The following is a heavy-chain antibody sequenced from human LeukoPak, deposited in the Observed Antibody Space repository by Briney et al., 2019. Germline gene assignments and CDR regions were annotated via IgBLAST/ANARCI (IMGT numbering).Heavy chain of an antibody. Sequence: GGSLRLSCAASGFTFSSYAMNWVRQAPGKGLEWVANINQDGSEKYYVDSVKGRFTISRDNAKNSLYLQMNSLRAEDMAVYYCARFTIFGMLINPGWFDPWGQGTLVTVSS. CDR1: GFTFSSYA. D-gene: IGHD3-3*01. J-gene: IGHJ5*02. CDR3: ARFTIFGMLINPGWFDP. CDR2: INQDGSEK. V-gene: IGHV3-7*01.